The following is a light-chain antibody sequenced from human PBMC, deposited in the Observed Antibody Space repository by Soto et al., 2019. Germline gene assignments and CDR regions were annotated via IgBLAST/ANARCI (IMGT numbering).Light chain of an antibody. CDR1: SSDVGGYNL. J-gene: IGLJ1*01. Sequence: QSALTQPASVSGSPGQSITISCTGTSSDVGGYNLVSWYQQHPGKAPKLIIYEGSKRPSGVSNRFSGSTSGNTASLTISGLQADDAADYCCCSYAGSIIVFGTGTKLTVL. CDR2: EGS. CDR3: CSYAGSIIV. V-gene: IGLV2-23*03.